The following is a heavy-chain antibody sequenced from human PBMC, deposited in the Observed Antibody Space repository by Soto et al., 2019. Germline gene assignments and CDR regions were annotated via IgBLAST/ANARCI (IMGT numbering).Heavy chain of an antibody. CDR2: ISGSGGST. J-gene: IGHJ3*02. CDR3: AKDRGYSSGWYGRWDAFDI. V-gene: IGHV3-23*01. CDR1: GFTFSSYA. Sequence: PGGSLRLSCAASGFTFSSYAMRWVRQAPGKGLEWVSAISGSGGSTYYADSVKGRFTISRDNSKNTLYLQMNSLRAEDTAVYYCAKDRGYSSGWYGRWDAFDIWGQGTMVTVSS. D-gene: IGHD6-19*01.